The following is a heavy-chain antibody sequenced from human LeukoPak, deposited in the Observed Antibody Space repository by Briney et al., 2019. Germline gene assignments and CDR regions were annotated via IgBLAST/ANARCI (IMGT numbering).Heavy chain of an antibody. V-gene: IGHV3-23*01. CDR2: IGSDSAT. CDR3: VKCMSSTGVCLNFDY. D-gene: IGHD2-21*02. CDR1: GFTFFNYA. J-gene: IGHJ4*02. Sequence: GGSLRLSCEASGFTFFNYAMSWVRQAPGKGLQWVSGIGSDSATFYTDSVKGRFTISRDNSKNTVYLHIDSLGAEDTAVYYCVKCMSSTGVCLNFDYWGQGILVAVST.